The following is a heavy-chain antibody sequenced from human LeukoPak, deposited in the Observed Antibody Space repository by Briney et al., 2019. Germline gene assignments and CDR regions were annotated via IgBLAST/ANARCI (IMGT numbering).Heavy chain of an antibody. CDR1: GFTFSSYS. J-gene: IGHJ4*02. Sequence: GGSLRLSCAASGFTFSSYSLNWVRQAPGKGPEWVSYISSSSTSIYYADSVKGRFTISRDNAKNSLYLQMNSLRVEDTAVYYCARDNGVAAAEDYWGQGTLVTVSS. CDR3: ARDNGVAAAEDY. CDR2: ISSSSTSI. D-gene: IGHD6-13*01. V-gene: IGHV3-48*04.